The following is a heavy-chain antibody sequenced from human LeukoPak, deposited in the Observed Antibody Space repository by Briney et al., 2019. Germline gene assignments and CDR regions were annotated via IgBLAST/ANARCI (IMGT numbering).Heavy chain of an antibody. CDR3: ARGLYYGSGYYYMDV. Sequence: SETLSPTCSVSGASISSGSNYWGWIRQPPGKTLEWIGSIYSSGSTYYNPSLKSRVIIIIDTPKNHFSLTLSSVTAADTAVYYCARGLYYGSGYYYMDVWGKGTTVTVSS. J-gene: IGHJ6*03. CDR2: IYSSGST. D-gene: IGHD3-10*01. V-gene: IGHV4-39*07. CDR1: GASISSGSNY.